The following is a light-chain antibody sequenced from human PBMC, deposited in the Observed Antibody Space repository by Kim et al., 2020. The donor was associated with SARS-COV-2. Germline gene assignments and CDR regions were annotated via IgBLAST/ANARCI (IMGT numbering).Light chain of an antibody. J-gene: IGLJ1*01. Sequence: GQSITISCTATSSDIGAYNYVSWYHQHPGKAPKLMIYDVSKRPSGVSNRFSGSKSGNTASLTISGLQADDEADYYCGSHTSSNTYVFGPGTKVSVL. V-gene: IGLV2-14*03. CDR2: DVS. CDR1: SSDIGAYNY. CDR3: GSHTSSNTYV.